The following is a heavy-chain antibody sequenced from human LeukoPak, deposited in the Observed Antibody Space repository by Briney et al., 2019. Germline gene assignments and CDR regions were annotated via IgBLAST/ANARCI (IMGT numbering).Heavy chain of an antibody. CDR3: GGSGSYGFLFY. CDR1: GYTFTSYY. Sequence: ASVKVSCKASGYTFTSYYMHWVRQAPGQGLEWMGIINPSGGSASYAQKFQGRVTMTRDTSTSTVYMELSSLRSEDTAVYYCGGSGSYGFLFYWGQGTLVTVSS. CDR2: INPSGGSA. J-gene: IGHJ4*02. V-gene: IGHV1-46*01. D-gene: IGHD3-10*01.